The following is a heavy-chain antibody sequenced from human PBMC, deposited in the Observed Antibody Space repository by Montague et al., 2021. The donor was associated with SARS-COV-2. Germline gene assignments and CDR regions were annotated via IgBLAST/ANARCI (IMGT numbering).Heavy chain of an antibody. V-gene: IGHV4-39*07. J-gene: IGHJ4*02. CDR3: VRDSRRNCFDY. CDR2: VSYSGST. Sequence: SETLSLTCSASGGTAITDTHYWGWVRPSPGKGLDWLGSVSYSGSTYYTPSVKSRVAVSLDTSRTQCSLRLNSLAAADAAVYFCVRDSRRNCFDYWGRGILVAVSS. CDR1: GGTAITDTHY.